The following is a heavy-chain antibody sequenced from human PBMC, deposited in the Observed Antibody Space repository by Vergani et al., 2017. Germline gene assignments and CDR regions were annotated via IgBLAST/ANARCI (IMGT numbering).Heavy chain of an antibody. J-gene: IGHJ4*02. Sequence: QVQLQESGPGLVKPSQTLSLTCPVSGGVINCHIYYWIWLRQPAGKGLEWVRRIHTSGRTNYNPSLTSRVTMSEDTSNNQFSLNLTSVTAADPAVYFCARGSCLGGSCYRPLLDDRGQGSLVAVAS. D-gene: IGHD2-15*01. CDR1: GGVINCHIYY. V-gene: IGHV4-61*02. CDR2: IHTSGRT. CDR3: ARGSCLGGSCYRPLLDD.